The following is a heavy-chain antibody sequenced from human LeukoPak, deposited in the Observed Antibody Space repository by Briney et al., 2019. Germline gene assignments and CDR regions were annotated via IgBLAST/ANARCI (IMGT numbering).Heavy chain of an antibody. Sequence: ASVKVSCKASGYTFTGYYMHWVRQAPGQGLEWMGWINPNSGGTNYAQKFQGRVTMTRDTSISTAYMELSRLSSDDTAVYYCARTLATIAARPWFDPWGQGTLVTVSS. CDR2: INPNSGGT. V-gene: IGHV1-2*02. CDR1: GYTFTGYY. CDR3: ARTLATIAARPWFDP. J-gene: IGHJ5*02. D-gene: IGHD6-6*01.